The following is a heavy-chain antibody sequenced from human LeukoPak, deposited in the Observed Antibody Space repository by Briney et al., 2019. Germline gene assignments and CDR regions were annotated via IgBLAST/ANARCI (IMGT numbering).Heavy chain of an antibody. CDR1: GGSFSGYY. CDR2: INHSGST. CDR3: AGQSGHYYFDY. D-gene: IGHD1-26*01. J-gene: IGHJ4*02. Sequence: SETLSLTCAVYGGSFSGYYWSWIRQPPGKGLEWIGEINHSGSTNYNPSLKSRVTISVDTSKNQFSLKLSPVTAADTAVYYCAGQSGHYYFDYWGQGTLVTVSS. V-gene: IGHV4-34*01.